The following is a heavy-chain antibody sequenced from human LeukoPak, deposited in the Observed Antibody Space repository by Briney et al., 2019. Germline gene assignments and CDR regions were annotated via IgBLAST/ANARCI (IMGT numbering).Heavy chain of an antibody. Sequence: GGSLRLSCAASGFTSSSYSMSWVRQAPGKGLEWVSSISSSSSYIYYADSVKGRFTISRDNAKNSLYLQMNSLRAEDTAVYYCARDREYSSGYLDHWGQGTLVTVSS. V-gene: IGHV3-21*01. CDR1: GFTSSSYS. CDR3: ARDREYSSGYLDH. J-gene: IGHJ4*02. CDR2: ISSSSSYI. D-gene: IGHD6-19*01.